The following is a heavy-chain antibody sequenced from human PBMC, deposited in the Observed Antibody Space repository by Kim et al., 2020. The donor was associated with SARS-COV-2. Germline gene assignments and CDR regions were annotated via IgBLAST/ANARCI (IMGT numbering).Heavy chain of an antibody. V-gene: IGHV3-11*04. CDR2: ISSSGSTI. CDR3: ARGVVVVPAASDWFDP. Sequence: GGSLRLSCAASGFTFSDYYMSWIRQAPGKGLEWVSYISSSGSTIYYADSVKGRFTISRDNAKNSLYLQMNSLRAEDTAVYYCARGVVVVPAASDWFDPWGQGTLVTVSS. CDR1: GFTFSDYY. J-gene: IGHJ5*02. D-gene: IGHD2-2*01.